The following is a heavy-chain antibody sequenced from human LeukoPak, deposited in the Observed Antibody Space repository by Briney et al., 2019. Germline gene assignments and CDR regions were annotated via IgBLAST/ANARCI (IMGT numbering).Heavy chain of an antibody. CDR2: IKSKTDGGTT. Sequence: GGSLRLSFAGPVFTFSYALMTSVPQAPGKGVEWVRLIKSKTDGGTTDYAAPVKDRFTISRDDSKNALYLQMNRLRSEDTAQYSCYYEGCWGQGTLVTVSS. CDR3: YYEGC. V-gene: IGHV3-15*01. CDR1: VFTFSYAL. D-gene: IGHD3-22*01. J-gene: IGHJ4*02.